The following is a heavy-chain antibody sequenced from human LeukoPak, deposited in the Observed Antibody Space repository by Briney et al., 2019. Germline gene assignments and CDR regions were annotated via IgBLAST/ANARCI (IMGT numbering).Heavy chain of an antibody. Sequence: SVKVSCKSSGYTFTGYYIYWVRQAPGQGLEWMGWINPNTGGTNYAQKFQGRVTMTRDTSINTAYMELSRLTSDDTAVYYCAKCGMAVAATCYWGQGTLVTVSS. V-gene: IGHV1-2*02. CDR3: AKCGMAVAATCY. CDR2: INPNTGGT. CDR1: GYTFTGYY. D-gene: IGHD2-15*01. J-gene: IGHJ4*02.